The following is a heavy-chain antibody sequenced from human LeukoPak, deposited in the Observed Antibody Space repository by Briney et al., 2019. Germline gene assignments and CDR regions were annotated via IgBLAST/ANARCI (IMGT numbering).Heavy chain of an antibody. V-gene: IGHV3-23*01. Sequence: PGGSLRLSCAASGFTFSSYAMSSVRQAPGKGLGWVSATSGGGGSTYYADSVKGRFAISRDNSKNTLYLQMNSLRAEDTAVYYCAKGVVVAAYYYYGMDVWGQETTVTVSS. CDR1: GFTFSSYA. CDR3: AKGVVVAAYYYYGMDV. CDR2: TSGGGGST. J-gene: IGHJ6*02. D-gene: IGHD2-15*01.